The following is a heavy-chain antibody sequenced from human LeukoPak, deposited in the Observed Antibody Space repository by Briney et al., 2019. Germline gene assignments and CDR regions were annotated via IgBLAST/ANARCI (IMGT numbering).Heavy chain of an antibody. Sequence: PGGSLRLSCAASGLADRCEYMSWVRQAPGQGLEWVSVIYNSDKTYYADSVKGRFTISRDNSENTLYLQMNSLGADDNAVYFCARSMLDGSGSYYMAYWGQGTLVTVSS. CDR3: ARSMLDGSGSYYMAY. CDR2: IYNSDKT. CDR1: GLADRCEY. V-gene: IGHV3-53*01. D-gene: IGHD3-10*01. J-gene: IGHJ4*02.